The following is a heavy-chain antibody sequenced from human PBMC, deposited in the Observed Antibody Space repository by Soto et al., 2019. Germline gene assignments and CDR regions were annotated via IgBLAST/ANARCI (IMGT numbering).Heavy chain of an antibody. V-gene: IGHV1-69*13. CDR2: IIPIFGTA. D-gene: IGHD3-9*01. J-gene: IGHJ4*02. CDR3: AREGLYYDILTGYYRPSYFDY. CDR1: GGTFSSYA. Sequence: ASVKVSCKASGGTFSSYAISWVRQAPGQGLEWMGGIIPIFGTANYAQKFQGRVTITADESTSTAYMELSSLRSEDTAVYYCAREGLYYDILTGYYRPSYFDYWGQGTLVTVSS.